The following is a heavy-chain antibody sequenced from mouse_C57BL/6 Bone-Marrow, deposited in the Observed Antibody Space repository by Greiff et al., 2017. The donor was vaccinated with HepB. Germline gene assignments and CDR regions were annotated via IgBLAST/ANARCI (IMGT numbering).Heavy chain of an antibody. V-gene: IGHV5-9-1*02. CDR2: ISSGGDYI. CDR1: GFTFSSYA. D-gene: IGHD3-2*02. CDR3: TRDMGSSGYVGWFAY. Sequence: EVQGVESGEGLVKPGGSLKLSCAASGFTFSSYAMSWVRQTPEKRLEWVAYISSGGDYIYYADTVKGRFTISRDNARNTLYLQMSSLKSEDTAMYYCTRDMGSSGYVGWFAYWGQGTLVTVSA. J-gene: IGHJ3*01.